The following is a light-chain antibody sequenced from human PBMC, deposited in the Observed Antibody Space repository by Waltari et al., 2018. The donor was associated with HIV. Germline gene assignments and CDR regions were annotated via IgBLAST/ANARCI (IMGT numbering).Light chain of an antibody. CDR3: QEYDSAPWT. Sequence: DIQMTQSPSSLSASVGDRVTITCRASQDISNHLAWYQQRPGKAPNILIFDVSSLQSGVSSRFRGSGSGTDFTLTISRLQPEDLATYYCQEYDSAPWTFGQGTKVEI. V-gene: IGKV1-27*01. CDR2: DVS. CDR1: QDISNH. J-gene: IGKJ1*01.